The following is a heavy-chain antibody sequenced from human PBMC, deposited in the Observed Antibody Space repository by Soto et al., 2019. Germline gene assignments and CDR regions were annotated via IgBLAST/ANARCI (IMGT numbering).Heavy chain of an antibody. CDR3: ARDRGSYLLDY. D-gene: IGHD1-26*01. J-gene: IGHJ4*02. V-gene: IGHV3-33*01. CDR1: GFTFNSYG. CDR2: IWYDRSNE. Sequence: QVPLVESGGGVVQPGRSLRLSCAASGFTFNSYGMHWVRQAPGKGLEWVAVIWYDRSNEYYADSVKGRFTISRDNSKNTLYLQMNGLRAEDTAVYYCARDRGSYLLDYWGQGTLVTVSS.